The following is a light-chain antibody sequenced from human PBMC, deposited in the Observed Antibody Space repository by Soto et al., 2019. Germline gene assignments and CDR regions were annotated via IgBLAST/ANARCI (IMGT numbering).Light chain of an antibody. CDR2: GAS. V-gene: IGKV3-20*01. Sequence: EIVLTQSPGTLSLSPGERATLSCRASQSLSSSYLAWYQQKPGQAPRLLIFGASSRATGIPDRFSGSGSGTDFTLTISRLEPEDFAVYYCQHFGTSLLTFAVGTKVEIK. CDR3: QHFGTSLLT. J-gene: IGKJ4*01. CDR1: QSLSSSY.